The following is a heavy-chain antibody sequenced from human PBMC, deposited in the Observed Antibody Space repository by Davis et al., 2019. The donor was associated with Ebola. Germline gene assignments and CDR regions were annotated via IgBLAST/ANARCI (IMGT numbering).Heavy chain of an antibody. J-gene: IGHJ6*02. Sequence: GESLKISCAASGFTFNTYAMSWVRQPPGKGLEWISSISSSGTVTYYADSVKGRFTISRDNSKNTLYLQMNSLRAEDTAVCYCAKSFSSSPRLRYYYGMDVWGQGTTVTVSS. CDR2: ISSSGTVT. D-gene: IGHD6-6*01. V-gene: IGHV3-23*01. CDR3: AKSFSSSPRLRYYYGMDV. CDR1: GFTFNTYA.